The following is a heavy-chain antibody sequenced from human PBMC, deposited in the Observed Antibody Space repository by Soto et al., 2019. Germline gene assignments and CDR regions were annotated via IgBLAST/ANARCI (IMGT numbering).Heavy chain of an antibody. J-gene: IGHJ4*02. V-gene: IGHV1-69*09. D-gene: IGHD5-18*01. CDR2: IIPVLGVG. CDR1: GGTFGNHA. Sequence: QAQLVQSGAEVKKPGSSVKVSCTASGGTFGNHAISWVRQAPGQGLEWMGGIIPVLGVGDNAQKFQGRVTITADTSTNTAYMELSSLRSEDTAHYYCAREAGYSYGYVFDYWGQRTLVIVSS. CDR3: AREAGYSYGYVFDY.